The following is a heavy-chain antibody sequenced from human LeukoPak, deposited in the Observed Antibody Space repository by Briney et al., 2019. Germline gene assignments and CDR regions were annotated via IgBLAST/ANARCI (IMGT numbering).Heavy chain of an antibody. V-gene: IGHV3-7*01. D-gene: IGHD3-10*01. J-gene: IGHJ6*02. Sequence: GGSLRLSCAASGFTLSSYWMSWVRQAPGKGLEWVANIKQDGSEKYYVDSVKGRFTISRGNAKNSLYLQMNSLRAEDTAVYYCARLLWFGEGPGMDVWGQGTTVTVSS. CDR2: IKQDGSEK. CDR1: GFTLSSYW. CDR3: ARLLWFGEGPGMDV.